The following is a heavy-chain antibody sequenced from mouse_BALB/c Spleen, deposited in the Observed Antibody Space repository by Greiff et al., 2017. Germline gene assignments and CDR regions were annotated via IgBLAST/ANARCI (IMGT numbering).Heavy chain of an antibody. CDR2: IYPGDGDT. D-gene: IGHD1-1*01. CDR1: GYAFSGYW. V-gene: IGHV1-80*01. CDR3: ARWITTARYWYFDV. J-gene: IGHJ1*01. Sequence: QVQLQQSGAELVRPGSSVKISCKASGYAFSGYWMNWVKQRPGQGLEWIGHIYPGDGDTNYNGKFKGKATLTADKSSSTAFMQLSSLTSEDSAVDFCARWITTARYWYFDVWGAGTTVTVSS.